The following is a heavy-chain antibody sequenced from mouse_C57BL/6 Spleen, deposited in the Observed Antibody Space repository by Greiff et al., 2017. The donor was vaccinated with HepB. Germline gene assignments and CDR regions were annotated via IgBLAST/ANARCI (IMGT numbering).Heavy chain of an antibody. CDR3: TTRMTTVVATNY. CDR2: IDPENGDT. D-gene: IGHD1-1*01. J-gene: IGHJ2*01. CDR1: GFNIKDDY. Sequence: EVQLQQSGAELVRPGASVKLSCTASGFNIKDDYMHWVKQRPEQGLEWIGWIDPENGDTEYASKFQGKATITSNTSSNTAYLHLSSLTSEDTAVYYCTTRMTTVVATNYGGQGTTLTVSS. V-gene: IGHV14-4*01.